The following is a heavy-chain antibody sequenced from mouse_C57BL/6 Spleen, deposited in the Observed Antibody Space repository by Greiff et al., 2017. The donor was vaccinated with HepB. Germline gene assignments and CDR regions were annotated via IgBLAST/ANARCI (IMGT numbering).Heavy chain of an antibody. J-gene: IGHJ3*01. CDR1: GFSLTSYG. D-gene: IGHD2-4*01. Sequence: QVQLQQSGPGLVQPSQSLSITCTVSGFSLTSYGVHWVRQSPGKGLEWLGVIWSGGSTDYNAAFISRLSISKDNSKSQVFFKMNSLQADDTAIYYCARNDYGDAWFAYWGQGTLVTVSA. V-gene: IGHV2-2*01. CDR2: IWSGGST. CDR3: ARNDYGDAWFAY.